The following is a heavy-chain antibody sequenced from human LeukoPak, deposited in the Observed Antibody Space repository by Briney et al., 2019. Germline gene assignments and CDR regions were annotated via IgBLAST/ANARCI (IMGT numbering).Heavy chain of an antibody. CDR2: ISSSGSS. D-gene: IGHD3-22*01. Sequence: SETLSLTCTVSGDSISSCDYCWSWNRQPAGQGLEWVGRISSSGSSNYNPSLKSRVTISVDTSKNQFSLKLSSVTAADTAVYFCARGPYSYDSSGAFDIWGQGTMVTVSS. J-gene: IGHJ3*02. V-gene: IGHV4-61*02. CDR3: ARGPYSYDSSGAFDI. CDR1: GDSISSCDYC.